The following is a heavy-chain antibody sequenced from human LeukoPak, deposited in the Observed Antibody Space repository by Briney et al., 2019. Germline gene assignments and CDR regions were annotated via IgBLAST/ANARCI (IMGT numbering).Heavy chain of an antibody. V-gene: IGHV3-23*01. CDR2: VVGGGTT. Sequence: GGSLRLSCAASGFTLSTFAMTWVRQAPGKGLEWVSGVVGGGTTYYADSVKGRFTLSKDNSKKTVYLQMNSLRVEDTAIYYCAKDLHYNDGRWEFDPWGQGPLVTVSS. D-gene: IGHD5-24*01. CDR1: GFTLSTFA. CDR3: AKDLHYNDGRWEFDP. J-gene: IGHJ5*02.